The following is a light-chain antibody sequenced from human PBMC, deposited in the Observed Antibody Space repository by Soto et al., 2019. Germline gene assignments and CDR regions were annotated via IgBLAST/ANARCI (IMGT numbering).Light chain of an antibody. J-gene: IGKJ1*01. CDR3: QQYQSYWT. Sequence: DIQMTQSPSTLSASIWDRVTITFRASQSINGRLAWYQQKPGRPPKLLIYAASTLQSGVPSRFSGSGSGTDFTLTISSLQPEDFATYYCQQYQSYWTFGQGTKVDIK. CDR2: AAS. V-gene: IGKV1-5*01. CDR1: QSINGR.